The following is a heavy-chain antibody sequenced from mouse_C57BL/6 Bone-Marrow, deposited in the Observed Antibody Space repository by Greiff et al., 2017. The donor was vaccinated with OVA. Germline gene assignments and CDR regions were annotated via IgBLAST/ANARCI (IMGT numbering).Heavy chain of an antibody. V-gene: IGHV1-62-2*01. CDR2: FYPGSGSI. J-gene: IGHJ2*01. CDR3: ARHEGQLGHLDD. D-gene: IGHD4-1*02. Sequence: QVHVKQSGAELVKPGASVKLSCKASGYTFTEYTIHWVKQRSGQGLEWIGWFYPGSGSIQYNAKFKDKATLTADKSSSTVYMERSRLTSDDSAVYFCARHEGQLGHLDDGGQGTTRTVSS. CDR1: GYTFTEYT.